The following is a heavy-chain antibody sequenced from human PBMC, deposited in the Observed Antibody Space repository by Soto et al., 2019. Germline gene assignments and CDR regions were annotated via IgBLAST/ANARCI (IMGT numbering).Heavy chain of an antibody. Sequence: EVQLVESGGGLVQPGGSLRLSCSASGFTFNKYVMHWVRQAPGKGLEYVSAISGNGGNTYYTDSVKGRFTISRDNSKNTLYLQMISLTAEHTAVYYCVKDGSGSDYSRFYSWGKGTLVTVSS. CDR2: ISGNGGNT. V-gene: IGHV3-64D*08. J-gene: IGHJ5*01. CDR3: VKDGSGSDYSRFYS. D-gene: IGHD3-10*01. CDR1: GFTFNKYV.